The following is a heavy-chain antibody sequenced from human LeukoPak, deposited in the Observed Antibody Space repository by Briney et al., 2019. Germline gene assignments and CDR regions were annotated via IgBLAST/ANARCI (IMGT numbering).Heavy chain of an antibody. CDR3: ARNAWFDP. CDR2: ISNDGRNI. Sequence: GGSLRLSCAASGFTFSRYWMHWVRQAPGKGLVWVSHISNDGRNISYADSVKGRLTISRDNAENTVYLQMNSLTAEDTAVYYCARNAWFDPWGQGTLVTVSS. J-gene: IGHJ5*02. CDR1: GFTFSRYW. V-gene: IGHV3-74*01.